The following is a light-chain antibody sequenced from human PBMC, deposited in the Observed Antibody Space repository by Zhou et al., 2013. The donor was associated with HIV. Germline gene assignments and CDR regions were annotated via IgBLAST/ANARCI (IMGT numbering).Light chain of an antibody. Sequence: EVVMTQSPSTLSVSPGERVTLSCRASQSVFSNLAWYQQKPGQAPSLLIYDTSTRATGVPARFSGSGSGRDFTLTINSLEPEDFAVYYCQQRSNWPPDAFGQGTKLEIK. V-gene: IGKV3-11*02. CDR1: QSVFSN. CDR3: QQRSNWPPDA. CDR2: DTS. J-gene: IGKJ2*01.